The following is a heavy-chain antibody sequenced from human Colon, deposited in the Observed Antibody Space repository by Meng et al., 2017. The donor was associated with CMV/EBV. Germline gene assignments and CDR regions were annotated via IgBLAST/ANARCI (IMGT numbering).Heavy chain of an antibody. CDR1: GYTFTGYY. CDR2: INPNSGGT. D-gene: IGHD3-10*01. J-gene: IGHJ4*02. Sequence: ASVKVSCKASGYTFTGYYMHWVRQAPGQGLEWMGWINPNSGGTNYAQKFQGRVTMTRDTSISTAYMELGRLRSDDTAVYYCATTMVRGVIPTFDYWGQGTLVTVSS. V-gene: IGHV1-2*02. CDR3: ATTMVRGVIPTFDY.